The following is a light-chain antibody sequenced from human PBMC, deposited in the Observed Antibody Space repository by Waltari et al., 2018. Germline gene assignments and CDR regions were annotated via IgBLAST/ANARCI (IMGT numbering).Light chain of an antibody. J-gene: IGKJ1*01. CDR2: TAS. Sequence: DIQMTQSPSSLSASVGDRVTITCRASQSINNYLNWYQQKPGKAPELLIYTASSLQSGVPPRFSGSGSGTDFTLTISSLQPDDFATYYCQEYNSFSPWTFGQGTNVEIK. CDR1: QSINNY. CDR3: QEYNSFSPWT. V-gene: IGKV1-39*01.